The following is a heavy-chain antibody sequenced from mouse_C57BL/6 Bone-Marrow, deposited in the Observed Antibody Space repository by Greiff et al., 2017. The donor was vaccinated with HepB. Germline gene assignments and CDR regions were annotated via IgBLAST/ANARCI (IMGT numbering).Heavy chain of an antibody. CDR3: ADCYFDY. CDR1: GYAFSSSW. Sequence: QVQLQQSGPELVKPGASVKISCKASGYAFSSSWMNWVKQRPGKGLEWIGRIYPGDGDTNYNGKFKGKATLTADKSSSTAYMQLSSLTSEDSAVYFCADCYFDYWGQGTTLTVSS. CDR2: IYPGDGDT. V-gene: IGHV1-82*01. J-gene: IGHJ2*01.